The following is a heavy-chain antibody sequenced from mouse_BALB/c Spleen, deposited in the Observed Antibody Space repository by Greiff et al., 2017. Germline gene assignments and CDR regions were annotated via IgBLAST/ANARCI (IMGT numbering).Heavy chain of an antibody. CDR1: GFTFSSFG. CDR3: ARSYGNYRAMDY. J-gene: IGHJ4*01. D-gene: IGHD2-1*01. CDR2: ISSGSSTI. Sequence: EVQGVESGGGLVQPGGSRKLSCAASGFTFSSFGMHWVRQAPEKGLEWVAYISSGSSTIYYADTVKGRFTISRDHPKNTLFLQMTSLRSEDTAMYYCARSYGNYRAMDYWGQGTSVTVSS. V-gene: IGHV5-17*02.